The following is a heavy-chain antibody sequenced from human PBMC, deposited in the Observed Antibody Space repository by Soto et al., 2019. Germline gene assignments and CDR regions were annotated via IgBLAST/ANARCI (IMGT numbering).Heavy chain of an antibody. J-gene: IGHJ4*02. CDR1: GFTFSSYS. CDR2: ISINGQGI. V-gene: IGHV3-23*01. CDR3: AKDRAYPRDYFHY. Sequence: GGCMRLSCAPSGFTFSSYSMSWVRQAPGKGLEWVSAISINGQGIYYADSVRGRFTISRDNSRNTVFLHMDSLRAEDTAVYYCAKDRAYPRDYFHYWGQGTLVTVSS.